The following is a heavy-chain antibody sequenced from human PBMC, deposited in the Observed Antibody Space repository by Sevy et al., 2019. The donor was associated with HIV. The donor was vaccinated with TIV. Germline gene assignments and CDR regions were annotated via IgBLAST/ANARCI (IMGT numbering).Heavy chain of an antibody. CDR3: ARTTVVTGGGYYYYYGMDV. Sequence: GGSLRRSCAASGFTFSSYAMHWVRQAPGKGLEYVSAISSNGGSTYYANSVKGRFAISRDNSKNTLYLQMGSLRAEDMAVYYCARTTVVTGGGYYYYYGMDVWGQGTTVTVSS. V-gene: IGHV3-64*01. CDR1: GFTFSSYA. J-gene: IGHJ6*02. CDR2: ISSNGGST. D-gene: IGHD4-17*01.